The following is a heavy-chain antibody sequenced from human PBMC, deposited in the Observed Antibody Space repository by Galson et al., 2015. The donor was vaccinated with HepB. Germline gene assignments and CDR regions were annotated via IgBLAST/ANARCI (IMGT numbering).Heavy chain of an antibody. CDR3: ASSPNDYGDYGIDY. CDR2: ISWNSGSI. J-gene: IGHJ4*02. Sequence: SLRLSCAASGFTFDDYAMHWVRQAPGKGLEWVSGISWNSGSIGYADSVKGRFTISRDNAKNSLYLQMNSLRAEDTALYYCASSPNDYGDYGIDYWGQGTLVTVSS. CDR1: GFTFDDYA. D-gene: IGHD4-17*01. V-gene: IGHV3-9*01.